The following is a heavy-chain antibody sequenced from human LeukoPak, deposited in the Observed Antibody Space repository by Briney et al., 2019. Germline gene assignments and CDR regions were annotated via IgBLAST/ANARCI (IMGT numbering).Heavy chain of an antibody. CDR1: GYTFTGYY. D-gene: IGHD2-15*01. CDR2: INPNSGGT. CDR3: ARVKVPRGSPGAFDI. V-gene: IGHV1-2*06. Sequence: ASVKVSCKASGYTFTGYYMHWVRQAPGQGLEWMGRINPNSGGTNYAQKFQGRVTMTRDTSISTAYMELSRLRSDDTAVYYCARVKVPRGSPGAFDIWGQGTMVTVSS. J-gene: IGHJ3*02.